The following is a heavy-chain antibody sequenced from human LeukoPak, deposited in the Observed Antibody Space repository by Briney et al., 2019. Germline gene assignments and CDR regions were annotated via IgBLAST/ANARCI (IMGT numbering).Heavy chain of an antibody. CDR2: INHSGST. CDR1: GGSFSGYY. V-gene: IGHV4-34*01. J-gene: IGHJ6*02. D-gene: IGHD3-3*01. CDR3: ARGPLFDVLRFLEWSRATLYGMDV. Sequence: PSETLSLTCAVYGGSFSGYYWSWIRQPPGKGLEWIGEINHSGSTNYNPSLKSRVTISVDTSKNQFSLKLSSVTAADTAVYYCARGPLFDVLRFLEWSRATLYGMDVWGQGTTVTVSS.